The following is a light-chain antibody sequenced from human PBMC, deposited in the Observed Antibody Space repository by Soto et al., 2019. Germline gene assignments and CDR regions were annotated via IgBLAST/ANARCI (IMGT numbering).Light chain of an antibody. CDR1: QGISRY. J-gene: IGKJ5*01. CDR3: QQSYGTPIT. CDR2: VAS. Sequence: DIQLTQSPSFLSASVGYRVTITCRASQGISRYLAWYQQKPGKAPNLLIYVASSLQSEVPSRFSGSGSGTDFTLTITSLQPEDFATYYCQQSYGTPITFGQGTRLEIK. V-gene: IGKV1-39*01.